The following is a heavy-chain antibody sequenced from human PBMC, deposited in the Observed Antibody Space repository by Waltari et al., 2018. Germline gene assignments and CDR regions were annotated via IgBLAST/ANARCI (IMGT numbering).Heavy chain of an antibody. Sequence: EVQLLESGGGLVQHGGSLRLSCAASGFIFSEYAMSWVRKASGKGLEVLSVIYSASTTNYVDSVKGRLTISRDNSESTMYLQRNSLRPEDTAVYYCAKDQGAWNRFESWGQGTLVIVSP. CDR2: IYSASTT. J-gene: IGHJ4*02. CDR3: AKDQGAWNRFES. V-gene: IGHV3-23*03. CDR1: GFIFSEYA. D-gene: IGHD1-1*01.